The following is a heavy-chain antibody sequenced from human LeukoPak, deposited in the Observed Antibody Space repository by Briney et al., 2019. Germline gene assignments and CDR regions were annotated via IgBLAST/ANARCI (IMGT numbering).Heavy chain of an antibody. CDR3: AHSGSYLGGFDP. V-gene: IGHV1-69*13. Sequence: ASVKVSCMASGGTFRSYAIRWVRQAPGQGREWMGWIIPIFGTANYAQKLQGRVTITADESTSTAYIELSSMRSEDTAVYYCAHSGSYLGGFDPWGQGTLVTVSS. D-gene: IGHD3-10*01. J-gene: IGHJ5*02. CDR2: IIPIFGTA. CDR1: GGTFRSYA.